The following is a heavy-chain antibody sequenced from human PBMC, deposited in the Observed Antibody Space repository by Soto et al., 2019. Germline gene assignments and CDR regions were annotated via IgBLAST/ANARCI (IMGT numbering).Heavy chain of an antibody. J-gene: IGHJ6*02. CDR3: ARDATPPELRFLEWHNYDYNGMAV. Sequence: QVQVVQSGDEVKETGASVRVSCKTSGYSFTAYGISWVRQAPGQGLEWMGWISCYNGKTKYAQKVQGRVTMTTDTSTSTAYMEVRSLRSDDTAIYYCARDATPPELRFLEWHNYDYNGMAVGGQGTTLTFSS. D-gene: IGHD3-3*01. CDR2: ISCYNGKT. V-gene: IGHV1-18*01. CDR1: GYSFTAYG.